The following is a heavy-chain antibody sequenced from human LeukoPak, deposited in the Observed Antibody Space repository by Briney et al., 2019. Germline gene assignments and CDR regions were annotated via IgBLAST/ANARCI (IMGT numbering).Heavy chain of an antibody. CDR2: IYTGGST. V-gene: IGHV4-4*07. Sequence: SASLSLACTLVGRSISRSYRSWIRQHAGKGLEWIGRIYTGGSTNYNPSLKSRVTMSVDTSKNQCSLKMSSVTAADTAVYYCASGNLYCSSYSCHILDYWGQGTLVTVSS. D-gene: IGHD2-2*01. CDR1: GRSISRSY. CDR3: ASGNLYCSSYSCHILDY. J-gene: IGHJ4*02.